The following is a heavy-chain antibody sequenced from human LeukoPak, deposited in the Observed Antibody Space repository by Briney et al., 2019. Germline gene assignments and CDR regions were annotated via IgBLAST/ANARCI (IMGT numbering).Heavy chain of an antibody. V-gene: IGHV3-30-3*01. CDR2: ISYDGSNK. J-gene: IGHJ6*04. D-gene: IGHD1-1*01. CDR3: ATGNAEGEKYYYYGMDV. CDR1: GFTFSSYA. Sequence: GRSLRLSCAASGFTFSSYAMHWVRQAPGKGLEWVAVISYDGSNKYYADSVKGRFTISRDNSKNTLYLQMSSLRAEDTAVYYCATGNAEGEKYYYYGMDVWGKGTTVTVSS.